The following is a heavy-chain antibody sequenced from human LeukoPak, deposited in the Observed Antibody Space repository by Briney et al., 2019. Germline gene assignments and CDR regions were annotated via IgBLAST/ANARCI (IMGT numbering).Heavy chain of an antibody. V-gene: IGHV4-34*01. Sequence: SETLSLTCAVYGGSFSGYYWSWIRQPPGRGLEWIGEPNHSGSTNYSPSLKSRVTISVDTSKSQFSLKLSSVTAADTAVYYCARDVRTVPYYYYGMDVWGQGTAVTVSS. J-gene: IGHJ6*02. D-gene: IGHD4-17*01. CDR1: GGSFSGYY. CDR3: ARDVRTVPYYYYGMDV. CDR2: PNHSGST.